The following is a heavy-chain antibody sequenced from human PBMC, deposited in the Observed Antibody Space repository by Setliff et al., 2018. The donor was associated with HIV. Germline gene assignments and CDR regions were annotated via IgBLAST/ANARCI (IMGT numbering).Heavy chain of an antibody. J-gene: IGHJ4*02. D-gene: IGHD5-12*01. CDR2: INHSGGT. Sequence: SETLSLTCAVSGGTFSLHYYTWIRQSPLRGLEWIGEINHSGGTRYNPSLKSRVTISVDTSKNQFSLKLSSVAAADTAMYYCTRGRLYSGPHFWGQGTLVTVSS. CDR3: TRGRLYSGPHF. V-gene: IGHV4-34*01. CDR1: GGTFSLHY.